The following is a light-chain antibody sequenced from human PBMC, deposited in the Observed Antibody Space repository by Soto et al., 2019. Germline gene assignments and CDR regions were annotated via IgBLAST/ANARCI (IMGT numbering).Light chain of an antibody. V-gene: IGKV1-39*01. CDR2: AAS. Sequence: DIQMTQSPSSLSASVGDRVTITCRASQSISSYLNWYQQKPGKAPKLLIYAASSLQSGVPSRFSGSGSGTEFTLTISSLQPEDFATYYCQQNYSPPPVTFGQGTRLEIK. CDR1: QSISSY. CDR3: QQNYSPPPVT. J-gene: IGKJ5*01.